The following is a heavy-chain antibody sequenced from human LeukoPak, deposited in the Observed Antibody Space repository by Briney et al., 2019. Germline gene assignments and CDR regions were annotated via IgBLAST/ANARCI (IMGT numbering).Heavy chain of an antibody. D-gene: IGHD6-19*01. J-gene: IGHJ3*02. CDR3: ARKCGYSSGWYWDAFDI. V-gene: IGHV3-23*01. CDR2: ISGSGGST. Sequence: GGSLRLSCAASGFTFSSYAMSWVRQAPGKGLEWVSAISGSGGSTYYADSVKGRFTISRDNSKNTLYLQMNSLRAEDTAVYYCARKCGYSSGWYWDAFDIWGQGTMVTVSS. CDR1: GFTFSSYA.